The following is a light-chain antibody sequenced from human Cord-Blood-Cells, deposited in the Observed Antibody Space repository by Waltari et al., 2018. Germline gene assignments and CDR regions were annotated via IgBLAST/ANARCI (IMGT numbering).Light chain of an antibody. V-gene: IGKV1-5*03. CDR2: KAS. Sequence: DIQMTQSPSPLSASVGDRVTITCRASQSISSWLAWYQQKPGKAPKLLIYKASSLESGVPSRVSGSGSGTECTLTISSLQPDDFATYYCQQYNSYAMYSFGQGTKLEIK. CDR1: QSISSW. J-gene: IGKJ2*03. CDR3: QQYNSYAMYS.